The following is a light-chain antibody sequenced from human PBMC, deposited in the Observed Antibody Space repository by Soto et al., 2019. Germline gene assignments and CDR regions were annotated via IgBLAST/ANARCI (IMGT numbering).Light chain of an antibody. CDR3: LQEYTYPLT. V-gene: IGKV1-6*01. CDR2: TAS. CDR1: HGIRED. Sequence: AIQMTQSPSSLSASVGDRVTSTCRASHGIREDLGWYQLKPGKAPKLLIYTASNLHTGVPSRFSGSGYGTEFTLNISGLQPEAVATYYGLQEYTYPLTVGSGTTVDIK. J-gene: IGKJ4*02.